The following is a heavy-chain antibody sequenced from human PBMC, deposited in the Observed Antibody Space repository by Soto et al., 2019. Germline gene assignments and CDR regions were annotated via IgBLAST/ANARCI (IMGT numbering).Heavy chain of an antibody. CDR1: GYTFTGYY. CDR2: INPNSGGT. J-gene: IGHJ4*02. CDR3: ASHPYGDERFDY. Sequence: ASVKVSCKASGYTFTGYYMHWVRQAPGQGLEWMGWINPNSGGTNYAQKFQGRVTITADKSTSTAYMELSSLRFEDTAVYYCASHPYGDERFDYWGQGTLVTAPQ. V-gene: IGHV1-2*02. D-gene: IGHD4-17*01.